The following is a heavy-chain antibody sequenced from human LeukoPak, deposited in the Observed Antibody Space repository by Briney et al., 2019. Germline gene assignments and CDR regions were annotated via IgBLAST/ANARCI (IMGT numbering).Heavy chain of an antibody. Sequence: GGSLRLSCAASGFTFNSYHMNWVRQAPGKGLEWVSSITSSSSYTYYAESVKGRFTISRDNAEDSLYLQMNSLRAEDTAVYYCARDPYFGELSPHVYYWYMDVWGKGTTVTISS. V-gene: IGHV3-21*01. D-gene: IGHD3-10*01. J-gene: IGHJ6*03. CDR2: ITSSSSYT. CDR3: ARDPYFGELSPHVYYWYMDV. CDR1: GFTFNSYH.